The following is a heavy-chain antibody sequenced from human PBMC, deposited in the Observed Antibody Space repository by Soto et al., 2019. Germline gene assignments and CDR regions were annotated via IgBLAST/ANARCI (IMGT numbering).Heavy chain of an antibody. CDR2: IWYDGSNK. CDR1: GLNFSSYG. CDR3: ARDSHYDFWSGYYNWFDP. J-gene: IGHJ5*02. V-gene: IGHV3-33*01. D-gene: IGHD3-3*01. Sequence: PGGSKRVSCAASGLNFSSYGMHWVRQATGKGLEWVAVIWYDGSNKYYADSVKGRFTISRDNSKNTLYLQMNSLRAEDTAVYYCARDSHYDFWSGYYNWFDPWGQGTLVTVSS.